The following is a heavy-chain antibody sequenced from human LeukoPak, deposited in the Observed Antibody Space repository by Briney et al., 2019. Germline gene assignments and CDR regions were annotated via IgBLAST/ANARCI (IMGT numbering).Heavy chain of an antibody. D-gene: IGHD2-2*01. CDR2: IKQDGSEK. V-gene: IGHV3-7*01. J-gene: IGHJ4*02. Sequence: GGSLRLSWAASGFTFSSYWMSWVRQAPGKGLKWVANIKQDGSEKYYVDSVKGRFTISRDNAKNSLYLQMNSLRAEDTAVYYCAREREGIVVVPAANGGQGTLVTVSS. CDR1: GFTFSSYW. CDR3: AREREGIVVVPAAN.